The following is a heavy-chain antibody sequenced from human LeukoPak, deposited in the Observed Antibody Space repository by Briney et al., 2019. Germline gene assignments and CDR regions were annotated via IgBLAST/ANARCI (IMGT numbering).Heavy chain of an antibody. J-gene: IGHJ5*02. V-gene: IGHV3-23*01. D-gene: IGHD3-10*01. Sequence: PGGSLGLSCAASGFTFSSYAMSWVRQAPGKGLEWVSAISGSGGSTYYADSVKGRFTISRDNSKNTLYLQMNSLRAEDTAVYYCAKVEDYYGSGSYFTWGQGTLVTVSS. CDR3: AKVEDYYGSGSYFT. CDR1: GFTFSSYA. CDR2: ISGSGGST.